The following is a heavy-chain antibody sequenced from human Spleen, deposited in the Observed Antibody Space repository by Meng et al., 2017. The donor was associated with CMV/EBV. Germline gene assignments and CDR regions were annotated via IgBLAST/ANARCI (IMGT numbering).Heavy chain of an antibody. CDR2: IKSKTDGGTT. D-gene: IGHD3-22*01. J-gene: IGHJ4*02. V-gene: IGHV3-15*01. CDR3: TTDPTYYYDSSGYGAVDY. Sequence: GGSLRLSCAASGFTFSNAWMSWVRQAPGKGLEWVGRIKSKTDGGTTDYAAPVKGRFTISRDDSKNTLYLQMNSLKTEDTAVYYCTTDPTYYYDSSGYGAVDYWGQGTLVTVSS. CDR1: GFTFSNAW.